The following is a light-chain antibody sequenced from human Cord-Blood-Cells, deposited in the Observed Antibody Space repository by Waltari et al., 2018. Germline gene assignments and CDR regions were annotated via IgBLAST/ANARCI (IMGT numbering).Light chain of an antibody. CDR1: SSDVGSYNV. CDR3: CSYAGSSTFVV. J-gene: IGLJ2*01. Sequence: QSALTQSAAVSGSPGQSITISCTVTSSDVGSYNVVSWYPKHPDKAPKLMIYEGSKRPSGVSNRFSGSKSGNTASLTISGLQAEDEADYYCCSYAGSSTFVVFGGGTKLTVL. CDR2: EGS. V-gene: IGLV2-23*01.